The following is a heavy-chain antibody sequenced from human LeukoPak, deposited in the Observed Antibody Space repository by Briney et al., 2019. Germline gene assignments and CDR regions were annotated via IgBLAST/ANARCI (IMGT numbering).Heavy chain of an antibody. CDR3: ARVDYYGSGSYQNWFDP. D-gene: IGHD3-10*01. V-gene: IGHV4-39*07. Sequence: PSETLSLTCTVSGGSISSSSYYWGWIRQPPGKGLEWIGSIYYSGSTYYNPSLKSRVTISVDTSKNQFSLKLSSVTAADTAVYYCARVDYYGSGSYQNWFDPWAREPWSPSPQ. J-gene: IGHJ5*02. CDR1: GGSISSSSYY. CDR2: IYYSGST.